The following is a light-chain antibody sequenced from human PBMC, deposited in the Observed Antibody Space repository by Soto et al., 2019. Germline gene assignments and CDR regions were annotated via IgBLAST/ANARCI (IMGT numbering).Light chain of an antibody. CDR2: GAS. CDR3: QKYNSWSPLT. J-gene: IGKJ1*01. V-gene: IGKV3-15*01. CDR1: QSVSSN. Sequence: EIVIPQSPATLSASPGERATLACRSSQSVSSNLAWYQQKPVQAPRLLIYGASTRATGIPARVSGSGSAAEFTRTISSLQSEDFAVYHCQKYNSWSPLTFDQGTKVEIK.